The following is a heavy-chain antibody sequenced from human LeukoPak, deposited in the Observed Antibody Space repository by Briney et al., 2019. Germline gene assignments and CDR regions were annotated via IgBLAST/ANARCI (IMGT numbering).Heavy chain of an antibody. CDR2: ISPYTGNT. Sequence: ASVKVSCKASGYTFTSYAMNWVRQAPGQGLEWMGWISPYTGNTNYAQKFQGRVIVTTDTSTSTAYMELRSLRSDDTAVYYCATCHCTNGVCYGECEYFQHWGQGTLVTVSS. J-gene: IGHJ1*01. D-gene: IGHD2-8*01. CDR1: GYTFTSYA. CDR3: ATCHCTNGVCYGECEYFQH. V-gene: IGHV1-18*01.